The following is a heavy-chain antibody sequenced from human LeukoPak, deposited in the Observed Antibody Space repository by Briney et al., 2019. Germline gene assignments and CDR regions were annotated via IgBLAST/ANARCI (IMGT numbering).Heavy chain of an antibody. CDR1: GGSISSSSYY. D-gene: IGHD3-22*01. Sequence: TLSLTCTVSGGSISSSSYYWGWIRQPPGKGLEWIGYIYYSGSTYYNPSLKSRVTISVDTSKNQFSLKLSSVTAADTAVYYCARVELWPYYDSSGYIDYWGQGTLVTVSS. CDR2: IYYSGST. J-gene: IGHJ4*02. CDR3: ARVELWPYYDSSGYIDY. V-gene: IGHV4-30-4*08.